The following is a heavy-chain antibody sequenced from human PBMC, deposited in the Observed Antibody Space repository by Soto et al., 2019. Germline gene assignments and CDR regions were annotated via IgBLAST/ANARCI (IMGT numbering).Heavy chain of an antibody. Sequence: QVQLVESGGGVVQPGRSLRLSCAASGFTFSSYAMHWVRQAPGKGLEWVAVISYDGSNKYYADSVKGRFTISRDNSKNTLYLQRNSLRAEDTAVYYCARDLRERVVTENNWCDPWGQGTLVTVSS. CDR2: ISYDGSNK. J-gene: IGHJ5*02. D-gene: IGHD2-21*02. CDR1: GFTFSSYA. V-gene: IGHV3-30-3*01. CDR3: ARDLRERVVTENNWCDP.